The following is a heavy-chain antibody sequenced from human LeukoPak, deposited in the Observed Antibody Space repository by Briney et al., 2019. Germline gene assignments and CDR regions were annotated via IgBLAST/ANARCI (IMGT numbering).Heavy chain of an antibody. Sequence: SETLSLTCTVSVGSISSYYWRWIRQPRRKGLEWIGYIYYSGSTNYNPSLKSRVTISVDTSKNQFSLKLSSVTAADTAVYYCARDIGSYYFDYWGQGTLVTVSS. CDR2: IYYSGST. CDR1: VGSISSYY. CDR3: ARDIGSYYFDY. V-gene: IGHV4-59*01. J-gene: IGHJ4*02. D-gene: IGHD1-26*01.